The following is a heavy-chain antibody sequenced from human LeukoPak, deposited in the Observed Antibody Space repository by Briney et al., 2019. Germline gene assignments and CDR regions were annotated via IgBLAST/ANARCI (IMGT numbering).Heavy chain of an antibody. CDR1: GGTFSSYA. CDR2: IIPIFGTA. Sequence: SVKVSCKASGGTFSSYAISWVRQAPGQGLEWMGGIIPIFGTANYAQKFQGRVTITADESTSTAYMELSSLRSEDTAVYYCARGRNCSGGSCYSVVDCYYGMDVWGQGTTVTVSS. J-gene: IGHJ6*02. V-gene: IGHV1-69*01. D-gene: IGHD2-15*01. CDR3: ARGRNCSGGSCYSVVDCYYGMDV.